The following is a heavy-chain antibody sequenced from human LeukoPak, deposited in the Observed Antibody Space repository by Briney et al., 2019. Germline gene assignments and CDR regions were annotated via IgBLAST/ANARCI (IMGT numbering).Heavy chain of an antibody. CDR3: ARLPNDAFDI. J-gene: IGHJ3*02. V-gene: IGHV4-4*09. CDR1: GGSISGYY. CDR2: ISASGTT. Sequence: SETLSLTCTVSGGSISGYYWSWIRQPPGEGPEWIGYISASGTTNYNPSLKSRVTMSVDTSKNQFSLKLGSVTAADTAVYYCARLPNDAFDIWGQGTMVTVSS.